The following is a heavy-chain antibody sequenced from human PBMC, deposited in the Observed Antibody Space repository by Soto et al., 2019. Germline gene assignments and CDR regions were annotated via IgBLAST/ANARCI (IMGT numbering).Heavy chain of an antibody. CDR1: GFPFSTSG. V-gene: IGHV3-23*01. J-gene: IGHJ4*02. Sequence: PGWSLRLSCAASGFPFSTSGMLWVRQPPGEGLEWVAAIGPNPANTNYRDSVKGRFTISRDNSKNTVFLQMSTLRAEDTALYYCATARHCSSDACPAAEWGQGTLVTVSS. CDR3: ATARHCSSDACPAAE. D-gene: IGHD2-2*01. CDR2: IGPNPANT.